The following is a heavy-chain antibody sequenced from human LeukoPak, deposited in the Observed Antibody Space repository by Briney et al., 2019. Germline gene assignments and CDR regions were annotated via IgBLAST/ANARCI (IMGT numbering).Heavy chain of an antibody. CDR3: ARGEEKATITGLDS. J-gene: IGHJ4*02. Sequence: GGSLRLSCAASGFTFNSYDMHWVRQAPGKGLEWVSAISSGSSYIYYAVSMKGRFTISRDNAENSLYLQMNSLRAEDTGVYFCARGEEKATITGLDSWGQGTLVTVSS. CDR2: ISSGSSYI. V-gene: IGHV3-21*01. CDR1: GFTFNSYD. D-gene: IGHD5-24*01.